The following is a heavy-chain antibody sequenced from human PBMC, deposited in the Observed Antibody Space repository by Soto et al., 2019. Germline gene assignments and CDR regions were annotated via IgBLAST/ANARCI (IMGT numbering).Heavy chain of an antibody. CDR3: ARGWKVAGDAFDI. CDR1: GYNFSVYW. CDR2: IYPGDSDT. J-gene: IGHJ3*02. D-gene: IGHD1-1*01. V-gene: IGHV5-51*01. Sequence: PGDSLKISCNGSGYNFSVYWIGWVLQMPGKGLEWMGMIYPGDSDTRYSPSFQGQVTISVDKSISTAYLQWSSLKASDTAMYYCARGWKVAGDAFDIWGQGTMVTVSS.